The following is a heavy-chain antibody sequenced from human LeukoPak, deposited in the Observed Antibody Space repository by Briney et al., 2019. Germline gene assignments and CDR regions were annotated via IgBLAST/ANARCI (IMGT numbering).Heavy chain of an antibody. V-gene: IGHV4-59*01. CDR3: AGGYFDWSAYYYYMDV. CDR1: GGSISSYY. Sequence: SETLSLTCAVSGGSISSYYWSWIRQPPGKGLEWIGYIYYSGSTNYNPSLKSRVTISVDTSKNQFSLKLSSVTAADTAVYYCAGGYFDWSAYYYYMDVWGKGTTVTVSS. D-gene: IGHD3-9*01. J-gene: IGHJ6*03. CDR2: IYYSGST.